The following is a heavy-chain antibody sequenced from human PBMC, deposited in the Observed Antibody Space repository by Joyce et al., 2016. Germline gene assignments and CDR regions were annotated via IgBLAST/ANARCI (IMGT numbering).Heavy chain of an antibody. CDR3: ARGNGDFWSGYYNYFDY. D-gene: IGHD3-3*01. Sequence: QVRLQESGPGLVKPSQTLSLTCTVSGGSISSGDYYWSWVRQSPGKGLEWIGYIYFSGSTHRNTSLKSRLTISADTSKNQFSLKVRSVTAADTAVYYCARGNGDFWSGYYNYFDYWGQGILVTVSS. CDR1: GGSISSGDYY. CDR2: IYFSGST. V-gene: IGHV4-30-4*01. J-gene: IGHJ4*02.